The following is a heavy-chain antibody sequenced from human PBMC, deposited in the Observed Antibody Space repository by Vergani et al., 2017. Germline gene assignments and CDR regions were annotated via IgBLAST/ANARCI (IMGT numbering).Heavy chain of an antibody. J-gene: IGHJ5*02. Sequence: QVQLQESGPGLVKPSETLSLTCTVSGSSISSYYWSWIRQPPGKGLEWIGYIYYSGSTNYNPSLKSRVTISVDTSKNQFSLKLSSVTAADTAVYYCVREVVTMVRGVIVYWFDPWGQGTLVTVSS. CDR1: GSSISSYY. D-gene: IGHD3-10*01. CDR2: IYYSGST. CDR3: VREVVTMVRGVIVYWFDP. V-gene: IGHV4-59*01.